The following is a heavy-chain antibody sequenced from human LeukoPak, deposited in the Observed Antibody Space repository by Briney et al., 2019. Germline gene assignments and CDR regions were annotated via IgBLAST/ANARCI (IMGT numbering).Heavy chain of an antibody. CDR2: IYYSGST. J-gene: IGHJ4*02. Sequence: KTSETLSLTCTVSGGSISRYYWSWIRQTPGKGLEWMGYIYYSGSTNYNPSLKSRAPISVDTSKTQFSLKLSSVTAADTAVYYCARLVYYDSSGYYVDYWGQGTLVTVSS. V-gene: IGHV4-59*08. CDR1: GGSISRYY. CDR3: ARLVYYDSSGYYVDY. D-gene: IGHD3-22*01.